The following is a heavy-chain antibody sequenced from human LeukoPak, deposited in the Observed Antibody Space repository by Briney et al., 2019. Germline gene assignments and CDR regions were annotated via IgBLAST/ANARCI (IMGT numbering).Heavy chain of an antibody. Sequence: SETLSLTCAVYGGSFSGYYWSWIRQPPGKGLEWIGEINHSGSTNYNPSLKSRVTISVDTSKNQFSLKLSSVTAADTAVYYCARSISIFSWFDPWGQGTLVTVSS. CDR2: INHSGST. CDR3: ARSISIFSWFDP. D-gene: IGHD3-3*01. CDR1: GGSFSGYY. V-gene: IGHV4-34*01. J-gene: IGHJ5*02.